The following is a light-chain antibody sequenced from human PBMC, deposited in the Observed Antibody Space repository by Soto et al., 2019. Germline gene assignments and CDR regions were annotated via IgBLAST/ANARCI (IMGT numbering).Light chain of an antibody. CDR1: SNDVGGFKY. CDR3: SSYTAISNSLV. Sequence: QSALTQPPSASGSPGQSVTISRTGTSNDVGGFKYVSWYRQYPGKAPQLILYEVSQRPSGVPDRFSGSKSGNTASLTVSGLQAEDEADYYCSSYTAISNSLVFGAGTKLTVL. CDR2: EVS. V-gene: IGLV2-8*01. J-gene: IGLJ1*01.